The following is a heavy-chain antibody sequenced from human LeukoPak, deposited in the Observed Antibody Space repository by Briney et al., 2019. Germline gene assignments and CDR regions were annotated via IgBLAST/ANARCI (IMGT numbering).Heavy chain of an antibody. J-gene: IGHJ5*02. CDR3: ARGPVRITMIVVVITKDNWFDP. D-gene: IGHD3-22*01. Sequence: ASVKVSCKASGYTFTSYDINWVRQATGQGLEWMGWMKPNSGNTGYAQKFQGRVTMTRNTSISTAYMELSSLRSEDTAVYYCARGPVRITMIVVVITKDNWFDPWGQGTLVTVSS. CDR2: MKPNSGNT. CDR1: GYTFTSYD. V-gene: IGHV1-8*01.